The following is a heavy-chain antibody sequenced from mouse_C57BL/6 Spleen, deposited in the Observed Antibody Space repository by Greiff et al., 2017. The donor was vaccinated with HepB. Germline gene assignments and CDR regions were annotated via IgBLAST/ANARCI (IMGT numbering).Heavy chain of an antibody. CDR2: FYPGSGSI. CDR1: GYTFTEYT. D-gene: IGHD1-1*01. J-gene: IGHJ1*03. Sequence: QVQLQQSGAELVKPGASVKLSCKASGYTFTEYTIHWVKQRSGQGLEWIGWFYPGSGSIKYNEKFKDKATLTADKSSSTVYMELSRLTSEDSAVYFCARHEEAPNCYGSSYWYFDVWGTGTTVTVSS. V-gene: IGHV1-62-2*01. CDR3: ARHEEAPNCYGSSYWYFDV.